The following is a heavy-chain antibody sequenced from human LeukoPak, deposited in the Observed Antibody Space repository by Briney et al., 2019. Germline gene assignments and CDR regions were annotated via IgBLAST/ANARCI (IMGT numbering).Heavy chain of an antibody. D-gene: IGHD3-16*01. J-gene: IGHJ3*02. CDR3: ARHGGGPRAFDI. CDR1: GYRFTNYW. V-gene: IGHV5-51*01. Sequence: GASLQISCKGSGYRFTNYWIGWVRQLSGKGLEWMGIIYPGDSDTRYFPSFQGQVTISADKSVSTAYLQWSSLKASDTATYYCARHGGGPRAFDIWGQGTMVTVSS. CDR2: IYPGDSDT.